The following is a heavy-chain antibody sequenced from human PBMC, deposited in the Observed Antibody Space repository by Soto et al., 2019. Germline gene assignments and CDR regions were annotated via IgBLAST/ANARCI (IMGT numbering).Heavy chain of an antibody. CDR1: GFTFSSYS. D-gene: IGHD1-1*01. J-gene: IGHJ6*02. CDR2: ISSSSSYI. CDR3: ARVATTGTTSRYYAMDV. V-gene: IGHV3-21*01. Sequence: EVQLVESGGGLVKPGGSLRLSCAASGFTFSSYSMNWVRQAPGKGLEWVSSISSSSSYIYYADSVKGRFTICRDNAKNSLYLQMTSLRAEDTAMYHCARVATTGTTSRYYAMDVWGQGTTVTVSS.